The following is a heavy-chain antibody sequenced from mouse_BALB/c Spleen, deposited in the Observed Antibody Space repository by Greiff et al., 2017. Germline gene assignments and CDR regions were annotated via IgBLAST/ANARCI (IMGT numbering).Heavy chain of an antibody. CDR3: ARDQDYGSSGDY. V-gene: IGHV5-6-5*01. J-gene: IGHJ2*01. D-gene: IGHD1-1*01. CDR2: ISSGGST. Sequence: EVKVEESGGGLVKPGGSLKLSCAASGFTFSSYAMSWVRQTPEKRLEWVASISSGGSTYYPDSVKGRFTISRDNARNILYLQMSSLRSEDTAMYYCARDQDYGSSGDYWGQGTTLTVSS. CDR1: GFTFSSYA.